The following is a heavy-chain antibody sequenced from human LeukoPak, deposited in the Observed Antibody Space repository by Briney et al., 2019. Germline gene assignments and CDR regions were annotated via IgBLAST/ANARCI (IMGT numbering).Heavy chain of an antibody. CDR1: GYIFTDYY. CDR3: ARDQEGFDY. CDR2: IYPRDGST. Sequence: ASVKVSCKASGYIFTDYYIHWVRQAPGQGLEWMGMIYPRDGSTSYAQKFQGRVTVTRDTSTSTVHMELSGLRSADTAVYYCARDQEGFDYWGQGTLVTVSS. J-gene: IGHJ4*02. V-gene: IGHV1-46*01.